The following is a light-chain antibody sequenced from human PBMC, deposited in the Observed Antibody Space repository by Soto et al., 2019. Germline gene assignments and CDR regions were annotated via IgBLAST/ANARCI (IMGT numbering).Light chain of an antibody. Sequence: EIVLTQSPATLSLSPGERATLSCRASQSVSTYLAWYQQRPGQAPRLLIYDASNRATGIPARFSGSGSGTDFTLSISSLEPEDFAVYYCQQYGSSPYTFAQGTKVDIK. J-gene: IGKJ2*01. CDR2: DAS. V-gene: IGKV3-11*01. CDR3: QQYGSSPYT. CDR1: QSVSTY.